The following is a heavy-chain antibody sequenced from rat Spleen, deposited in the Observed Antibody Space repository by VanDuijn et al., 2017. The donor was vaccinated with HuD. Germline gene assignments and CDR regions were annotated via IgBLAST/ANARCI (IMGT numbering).Heavy chain of an antibody. V-gene: IGHV5S14*01. J-gene: IGHJ2*01. CDR3: ARLGITLGAGHWFAY. Sequence: EVQLVESGGGLVQPGRSLKLSCAASGFTFRNYGMAWVRPTLTKGLEWVAFINIGGGDTFYRDSVKGRVTISRDNAKNTQYLQMDRLRSEDTATYYCARLGITLGAGHWFAYWGQGVMVTVSS. CDR2: INIGGGDT. CDR1: GFTFRNYG. D-gene: IGHD1-2*01.